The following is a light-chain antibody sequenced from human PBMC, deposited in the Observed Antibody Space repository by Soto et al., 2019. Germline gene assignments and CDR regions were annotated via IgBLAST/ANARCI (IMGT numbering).Light chain of an antibody. CDR2: DAY. V-gene: IGKV1-33*01. Sequence: DIEMTQSPSSLSASVGDRVTITCQASHDITSYLNWYQHKPGKAPNLLIYDAYILEAGVPSRFSGSGSGTDFTFTISSLQPEDVATYYCQKCDYLPIFGPGTTVDFK. CDR3: QKCDYLPI. CDR1: HDITSY. J-gene: IGKJ3*01.